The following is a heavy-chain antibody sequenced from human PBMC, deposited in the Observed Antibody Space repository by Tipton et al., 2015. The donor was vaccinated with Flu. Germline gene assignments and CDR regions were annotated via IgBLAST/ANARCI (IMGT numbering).Heavy chain of an antibody. CDR1: GYSISSGYY. V-gene: IGHV4-38-2*02. CDR3: AREWTSLPVNWFDT. J-gene: IGHJ5*02. CDR2: IYHSGST. Sequence: LSLTCTVSGYSISSGYYWGWIRQPPGKGLEWIGSIYHSGSTYYNPSIESRVTILVDTSKNQFSLKLSSVTASDTAVYYCAREWTSLPVNWFDTWGQGTLVTVSS. D-gene: IGHD3/OR15-3a*01.